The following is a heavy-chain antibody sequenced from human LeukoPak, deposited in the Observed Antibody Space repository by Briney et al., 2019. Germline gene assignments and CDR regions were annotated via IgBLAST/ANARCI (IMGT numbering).Heavy chain of an antibody. V-gene: IGHV4-34*01. CDR2: INHSGST. D-gene: IGHD3-22*01. CDR1: GGSFSGYY. CDR3: ARGYYYDSSGYSY. Sequence: PSETLSLTCAVYGGSFSGYYWSWIRQPPGKGLEWIGEINHSGSTNYNPSLKSRVTISVDTSKNQFSLKLSSVTAADTAVYYCARGYYYDSSGYSYGGQGTLVTVSS. J-gene: IGHJ4*02.